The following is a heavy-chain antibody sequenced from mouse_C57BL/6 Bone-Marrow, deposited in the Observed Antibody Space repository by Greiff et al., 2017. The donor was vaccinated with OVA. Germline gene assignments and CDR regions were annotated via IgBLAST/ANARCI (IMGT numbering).Heavy chain of an antibody. CDR2: ISSGGDYI. CDR3: TREQITTVVVYWYFDV. J-gene: IGHJ1*03. D-gene: IGHD1-1*01. CDR1: GFTFSSYA. V-gene: IGHV5-9-1*02. Sequence: EVKVVESGEGLVKPGGSLKLSCAASGFTFSSYAMSWVRQTPEKRLEWVAYISSGGDYIYYADTVKGRFTISRDNARNTLYLQMSSLKSEDTAMYYCTREQITTVVVYWYFDVWGTGTTGTVAS.